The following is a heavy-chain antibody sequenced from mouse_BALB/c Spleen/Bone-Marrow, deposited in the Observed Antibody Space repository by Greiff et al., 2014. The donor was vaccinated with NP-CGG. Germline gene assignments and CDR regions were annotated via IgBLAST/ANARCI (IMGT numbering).Heavy chain of an antibody. Sequence: VQLQESGPGLVQPSQSLSITCTVSGFSLTSYGVHWVRQSPGKGLEWLGVIWSGGSTDYNAAFISRLSISKDNSKSQVFFKMNILQANDTAIYYCATPGTYYFDYWGQGTTLTVSS. D-gene: IGHD3-3*01. J-gene: IGHJ2*01. V-gene: IGHV2-2*02. CDR3: ATPGTYYFDY. CDR2: IWSGGST. CDR1: GFSLTSYG.